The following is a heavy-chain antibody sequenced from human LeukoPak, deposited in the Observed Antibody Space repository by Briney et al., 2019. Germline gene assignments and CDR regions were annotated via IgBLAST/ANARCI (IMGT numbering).Heavy chain of an antibody. CDR2: ISYDGSNK. CDR3: AREGIVGATPFDY. J-gene: IGHJ4*02. D-gene: IGHD1-26*01. V-gene: IGHV3-30-3*01. CDR1: GFTFSSYT. Sequence: GSLRLSCAASGFTFSSYTMHWVRQAPGKGLEWVAVISYDGSNKYYADSVKGRFTISRDNSKNTLYLQMNSLRAEDTAVYYCAREGIVGATPFDYWGQGTLVTVSS.